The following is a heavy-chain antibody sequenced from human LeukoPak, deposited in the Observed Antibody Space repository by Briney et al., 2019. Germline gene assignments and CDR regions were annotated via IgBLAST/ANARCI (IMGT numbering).Heavy chain of an antibody. CDR2: IYWDDDK. J-gene: IGHJ4*02. D-gene: IGHD3-22*01. CDR1: GCSLSTSGVG. CDR3: AHRPPYFCDSSGYYGYYFDY. Sequence: SGPTLVNPTQTLTLTCTFSGCSLSTSGVGMGWIRQPPGKALESLALIYWDDDKRYSPSLKSRLSITKDTSKNQVVLTMTNMDPVDTATYYCAHRPPYFCDSSGYYGYYFDYWGQGTLVTVSS. V-gene: IGHV2-5*02.